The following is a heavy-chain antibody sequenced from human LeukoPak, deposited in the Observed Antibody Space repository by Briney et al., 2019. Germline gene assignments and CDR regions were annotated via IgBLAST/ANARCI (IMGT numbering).Heavy chain of an antibody. CDR3: ASPLRGIAAAGTNVYYYYYMDV. Sequence: ASVKVSCKASGYTFTGYYMHWVRQAPGQGLEWMGWINPNSGGTNYAQKFQGRVTMTRDTSISTAYMELSRLRSDDTAVYYCASPLRGIAAAGTNVYYYYYMDVWGKGTTVTVSS. D-gene: IGHD6-13*01. CDR2: INPNSGGT. V-gene: IGHV1-2*02. J-gene: IGHJ6*03. CDR1: GYTFTGYY.